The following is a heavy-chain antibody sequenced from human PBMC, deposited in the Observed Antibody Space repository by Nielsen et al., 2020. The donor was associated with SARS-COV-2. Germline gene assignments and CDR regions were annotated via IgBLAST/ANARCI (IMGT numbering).Heavy chain of an antibody. CDR1: GFTFSSYS. D-gene: IGHD6-13*01. V-gene: IGHV3-30*18. J-gene: IGHJ4*02. CDR3: TKGAQLGDY. Sequence: GESLKISCAASGFTFSSYSMNWVRQAPGKGLEWVTFISYDGSVQYYADSVKGRFTISTDISKNTLYLQMNSLRAEDTAVYYCTKGAQLGDYWGQGTLVTVSS. CDR2: ISYDGSVQ.